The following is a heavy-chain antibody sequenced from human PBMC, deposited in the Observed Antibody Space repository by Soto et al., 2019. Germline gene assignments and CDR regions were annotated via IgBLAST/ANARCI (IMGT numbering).Heavy chain of an antibody. CDR3: SKFKYSTSVRYLQH. Sequence: GESLKISCQASGYTFISYWIAWVRQMPGKGLEWMGIIYPGDSDIRYNPSFQGQVTISADKSISTAYLQWTSLKASDTAIYYCSKFKYSTSVRYLQHWGQGTPVTVSS. CDR1: GYTFISYW. CDR2: IYPGDSDI. D-gene: IGHD6-6*01. V-gene: IGHV5-51*01. J-gene: IGHJ1*01.